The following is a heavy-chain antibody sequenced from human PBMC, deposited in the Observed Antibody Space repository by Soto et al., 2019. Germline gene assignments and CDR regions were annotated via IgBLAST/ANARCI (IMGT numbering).Heavy chain of an antibody. CDR3: ARGVNYYGSGEPFDY. D-gene: IGHD3-10*01. V-gene: IGHV3-48*02. CDR2: ISSSSSTI. Sequence: GGSLRLSCAASGFTFSSYSMNWVRRAPGKGLEWVSYISSSSSTIYYADSVKGRFTISRDNAKNSLYLQMNSLRDEDTAVYYCARGVNYYGSGEPFDYWGQGTLVTVSS. CDR1: GFTFSSYS. J-gene: IGHJ4*02.